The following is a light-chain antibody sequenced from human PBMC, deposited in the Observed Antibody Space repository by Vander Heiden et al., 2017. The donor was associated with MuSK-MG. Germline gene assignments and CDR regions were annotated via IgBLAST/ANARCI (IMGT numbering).Light chain of an antibody. CDR2: LGS. CDR1: QSLLHSNGYND. J-gene: IGKJ3*01. V-gene: IGKV2-28*01. CDR3: MQALQTPLT. Sequence: DIVMTQSPLSLPVTPGEPASISCRSSQSLLHSNGYNDLDWYLQKPGQSPQPLILLGSNRASGVPYRFSGSGSGTDFTLEISRVEAEDVGVYYCMQALQTPLTVGPGTKVDIK.